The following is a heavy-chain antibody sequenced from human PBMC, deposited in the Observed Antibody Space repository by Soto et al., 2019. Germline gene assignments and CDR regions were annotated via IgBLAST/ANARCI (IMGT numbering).Heavy chain of an antibody. V-gene: IGHV3-21*01. CDR1: GFTFSSYS. CDR3: ARDRLAARSNWFDP. Sequence: TGGSLRLSCAASGFTFSSYSMNWVRQAPGKGLEWVSSISSSSSYIYYADSVKGRFTISRDNAKNSLYLQMNSLRAEDTAVYYCARDRLAARSNWFDPWGQGTLVTVSS. D-gene: IGHD6-6*01. CDR2: ISSSSSYI. J-gene: IGHJ5*02.